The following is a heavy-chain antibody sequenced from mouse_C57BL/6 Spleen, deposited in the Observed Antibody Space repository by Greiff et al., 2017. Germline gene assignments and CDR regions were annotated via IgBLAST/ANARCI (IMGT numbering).Heavy chain of an antibody. Sequence: VQGVEPGAELVRPGASVKLSCKASGYTFTDYYINWVKQRPGQGLEWIARIYPGSGNTYYNEKFKGKATLTAEKSSSTAYMQLSSLTSEDSAVYFCGRDYDDLYAMDYWGQGTSVTVSS. D-gene: IGHD2-4*01. CDR2: IYPGSGNT. V-gene: IGHV1-76*01. J-gene: IGHJ4*01. CDR3: GRDYDDLYAMDY. CDR1: GYTFTDYY.